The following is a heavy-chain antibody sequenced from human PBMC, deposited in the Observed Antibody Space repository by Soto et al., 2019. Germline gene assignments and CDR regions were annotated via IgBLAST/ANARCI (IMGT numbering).Heavy chain of an antibody. V-gene: IGHV3-23*01. D-gene: IGHD1-26*01. CDR3: AKSIVGATPPFDY. J-gene: IGHJ4*02. CDR1: GFPFSSYA. CDR2: ISGGGNDR. Sequence: PGGSLRLSCAASGFPFSSYALSWVRQTPEKGLEWVAGISGGGNDRYYADFVQGRFTFSRDNSRNILYLQMNSLRAEDTAVYYCAKSIVGATPPFDYWGQGTLVTVSS.